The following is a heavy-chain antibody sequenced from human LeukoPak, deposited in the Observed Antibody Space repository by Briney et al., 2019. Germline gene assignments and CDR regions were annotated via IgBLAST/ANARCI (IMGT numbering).Heavy chain of an antibody. D-gene: IGHD2-21*02. CDR3: ARVKYCGGDCYSEYYFDY. V-gene: IGHV1-69*04. CDR2: IIPILGIA. CDR1: GGTFSSYA. J-gene: IGHJ4*02. Sequence: SVKVSCKASGGTFSSYAISWVRQAPGQGLEWMGRIIPILGIANYAQKFQGRVTITADKSTSTAYMELSSLRSEDTAVYYCARVKYCGGDCYSEYYFDYWGQGTLVTVSS.